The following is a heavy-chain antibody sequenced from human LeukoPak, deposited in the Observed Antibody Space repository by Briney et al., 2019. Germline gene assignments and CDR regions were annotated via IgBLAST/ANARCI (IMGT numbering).Heavy chain of an antibody. D-gene: IGHD4-17*01. CDR2: ITGSSSTT. Sequence: GGSLRLSCAGSGFTFSTFAMTWVRRAPGKGLEWLSSITGSSSTTYYADSVKGRFSISRDNSRNTLYLHMNTLRTDDTAVYYCGRDPNGDYVGAFEFWGQGTMVTVSS. J-gene: IGHJ3*01. CDR1: GFTFSTFA. V-gene: IGHV3-23*01. CDR3: GRDPNGDYVGAFEF.